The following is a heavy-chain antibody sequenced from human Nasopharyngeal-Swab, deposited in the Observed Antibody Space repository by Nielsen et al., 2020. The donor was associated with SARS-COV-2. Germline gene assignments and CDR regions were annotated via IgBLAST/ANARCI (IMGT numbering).Heavy chain of an antibody. Sequence: GESLKISCVASGYSFRTYGMSWVRQAPGKGLEWVALISYDGSETYYVDSVKGRFTISRDNSENTLYLQMNSLRVDDTSVYYCAKGYWYFDLWGRGTLVTVSS. CDR2: ISYDGSET. V-gene: IGHV3-30*18. CDR3: AKGYWYFDL. J-gene: IGHJ2*01. CDR1: GYSFRTYG.